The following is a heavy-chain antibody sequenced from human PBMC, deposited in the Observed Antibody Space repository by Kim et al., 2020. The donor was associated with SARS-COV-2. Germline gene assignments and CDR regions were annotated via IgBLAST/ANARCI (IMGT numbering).Heavy chain of an antibody. D-gene: IGHD3-3*02. CDR2: ISGSGGST. CDR1: GFTFSSYA. J-gene: IGHJ3*02. V-gene: IGHV3-23*01. Sequence: GGSLRLSCAASGFTFSSYAVSWVRQAPGKGLEWVSAISGSGGSTYYADSVKGRFTISRDNSKNTLYLQMNSLRAEDTAVYYCAKDIGFLEFRGAFDIWGQGTMVTVSS. CDR3: AKDIGFLEFRGAFDI.